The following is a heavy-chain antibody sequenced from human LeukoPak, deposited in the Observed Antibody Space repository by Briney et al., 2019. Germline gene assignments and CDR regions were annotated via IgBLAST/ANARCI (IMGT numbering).Heavy chain of an antibody. D-gene: IGHD6-19*01. Sequence: GGSLGLSRAASGFTFSSYGMHWVRQAPGKGLQWVAVISYDGSSEYYADSVKGRFIISRDNSKNTLYLHVNSLRAEDTAVYYCAKDSDIAVAGTDDAFDLWGQGPIVPVSS. CDR2: ISYDGSSE. CDR1: GFTFSSYG. J-gene: IGHJ3*01. V-gene: IGHV3-30*18. CDR3: AKDSDIAVAGTDDAFDL.